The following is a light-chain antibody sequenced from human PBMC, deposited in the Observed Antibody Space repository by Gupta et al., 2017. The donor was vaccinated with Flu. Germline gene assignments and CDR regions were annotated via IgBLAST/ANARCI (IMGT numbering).Light chain of an antibody. Sequence: IVLTQTPCTLSLSPGERATLSFRASQSVSSYYLAWYQQKPGQAPRLLIYGASSRATGIPARFSGSGSGTDFTLTISRLEPEDFAVYYCQQYSDPPSAFGQGTKVEIK. CDR2: GAS. CDR3: QQYSDPPSA. J-gene: IGKJ2*01. V-gene: IGKV3-20*01. CDR1: QSVSSYY.